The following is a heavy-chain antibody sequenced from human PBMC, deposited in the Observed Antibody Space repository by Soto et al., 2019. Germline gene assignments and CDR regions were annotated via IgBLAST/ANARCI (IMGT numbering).Heavy chain of an antibody. Sequence: PGGSLRLSCAASGFTFSSYWMSWVRQAPGKGLEWVANIKQDGSEKYYVDSVKGRFTISRDNAKNSLYLQMNSLRAEDTAVYYCARDNSPYIAVAGRHGMDVWGQGTTVTVSS. CDR2: IKQDGSEK. CDR3: ARDNSPYIAVAGRHGMDV. CDR1: GFTFSSYW. D-gene: IGHD6-19*01. J-gene: IGHJ6*02. V-gene: IGHV3-7*03.